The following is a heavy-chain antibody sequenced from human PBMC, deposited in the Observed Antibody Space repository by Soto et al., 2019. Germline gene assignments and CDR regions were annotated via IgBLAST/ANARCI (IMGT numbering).Heavy chain of an antibody. CDR1: GGSISSYY. J-gene: IGHJ4*02. CDR3: AREGIVAAGTWFGFDY. CDR2: IYYSGST. V-gene: IGHV4-59*01. D-gene: IGHD6-13*01. Sequence: QVQLQESGPGLVKPSETLSLTCTVSGGSISSYYWSWIRQPPGKGLEWIGYIYYSGSTNYNPSLKSRVTISVDTSKNQFSLKLSSVTAADTAVYYCAREGIVAAGTWFGFDYWGQGTLVTVSS.